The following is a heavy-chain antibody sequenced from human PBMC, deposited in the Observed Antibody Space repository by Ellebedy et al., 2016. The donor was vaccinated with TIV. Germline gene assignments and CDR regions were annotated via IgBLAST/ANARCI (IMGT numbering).Heavy chain of an antibody. V-gene: IGHV3-48*03. D-gene: IGHD3-3*01. Sequence: GGSLRLSCAASGFTFSSYEMNWVRQAPGRGLEWVSYISSGGNTIYYADSVKGRFTISRDNAKNSLYLQMNSLRAEDTAVYYCARDFRVVNDYWGQGTLVTVSS. CDR2: ISSGGNTI. CDR3: ARDFRVVNDY. J-gene: IGHJ4*02. CDR1: GFTFSSYE.